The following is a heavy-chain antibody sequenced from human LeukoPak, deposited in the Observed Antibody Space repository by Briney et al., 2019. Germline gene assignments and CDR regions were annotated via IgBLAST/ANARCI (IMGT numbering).Heavy chain of an antibody. V-gene: IGHV3-30-3*01. CDR1: GFTFSSYA. Sequence: GRSLRLSCAASGFTFSSYAMHWVRQAPGKGLEWVAVISYDGSNKYYADSVKGRFTISRDNSKNTLYLQMNSLRAEDMAVYYCARDHRGVRDYFDYWGQGTLVTVSS. CDR2: ISYDGSNK. D-gene: IGHD3-10*01. J-gene: IGHJ4*02. CDR3: ARDHRGVRDYFDY.